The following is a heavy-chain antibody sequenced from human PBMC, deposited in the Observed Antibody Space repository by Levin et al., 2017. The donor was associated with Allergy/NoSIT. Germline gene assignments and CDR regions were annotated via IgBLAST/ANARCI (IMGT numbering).Heavy chain of an antibody. J-gene: IGHJ3*02. CDR3: AKGGAVAGNAFDI. Sequence: GGSLRLSCAASGFTFSSYGMHWVRQAPGKGLEWVAVISYDGSNKYYADSVKGRFTISRDNSKNTLYLQMNSLRAEDTAVYYCAKGGAVAGNAFDIWGQGTMVTVSS. CDR2: ISYDGSNK. CDR1: GFTFSSYG. D-gene: IGHD6-19*01. V-gene: IGHV3-30*18.